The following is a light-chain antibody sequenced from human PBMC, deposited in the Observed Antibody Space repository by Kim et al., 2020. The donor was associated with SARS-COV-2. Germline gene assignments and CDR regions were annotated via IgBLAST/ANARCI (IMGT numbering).Light chain of an antibody. CDR2: EVS. Sequence: GQSVTISCTGSSSDVGGYNLVSWYQQHPGKAPKRMISEVSKRPSGVPDRFSGSKSGNTASLTVSGLQPEDEADYYCSSFGSGNNVLFGGGTKLTVL. J-gene: IGLJ2*01. V-gene: IGLV2-8*01. CDR1: SSDVGGYNL. CDR3: SSFGSGNNVL.